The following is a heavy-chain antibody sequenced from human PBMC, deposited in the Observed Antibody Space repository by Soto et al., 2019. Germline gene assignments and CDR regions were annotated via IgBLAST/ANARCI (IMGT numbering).Heavy chain of an antibody. D-gene: IGHD2-2*02. Sequence: SLRLSCAASGFTVSSNYMSWVRQAPGKGLEWVALIAPDASQIYYADSVKGRFTISRDNSKNTLYLQMNSLRAEDTSLYLCATDIHATWLLNSWGQGTLVTVSS. CDR1: GFTVSSNY. CDR3: ATDIHATWLLNS. V-gene: IGHV3-30-3*01. CDR2: IAPDASQI. J-gene: IGHJ4*02.